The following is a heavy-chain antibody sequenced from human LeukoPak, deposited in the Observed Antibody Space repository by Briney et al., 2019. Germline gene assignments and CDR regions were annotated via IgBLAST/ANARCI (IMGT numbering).Heavy chain of an antibody. CDR3: VKDVSGWPHDAFDV. CDR1: GFTFSSYA. CDR2: ISGSGGST. D-gene: IGHD6-19*01. Sequence: GGSLRLSCAASGFTFSSYAMSWVRQAPGKGLEWVSAISGSGGSTYSADSVKGRFTISRDNSKNTLYLQMSSLRAEDTAVYYCVKDVSGWPHDAFDVWGQGTMVTVSS. J-gene: IGHJ3*01. V-gene: IGHV3-23*01.